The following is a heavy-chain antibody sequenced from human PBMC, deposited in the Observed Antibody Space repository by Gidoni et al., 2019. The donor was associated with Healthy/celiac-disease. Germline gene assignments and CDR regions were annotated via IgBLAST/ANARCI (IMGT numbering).Heavy chain of an antibody. J-gene: IGHJ4*02. V-gene: IGHV3-15*07. D-gene: IGHD3-22*01. CDR2: IKSTTDGGTT. CDR3: TTSKYDSSGYLLLFDY. CDR1: GFTFSNAW. Sequence: EVQLVESGGGLVKPGGSLRLSGAASGFTFSNAWMNWVRQAPGKGLEWVGRIKSTTDGGTTDYAAPVKGRFTISRDDSKNTLYLQMNSLKTEDTAVYYCTTSKYDSSGYLLLFDYWGQGTLVTVSS.